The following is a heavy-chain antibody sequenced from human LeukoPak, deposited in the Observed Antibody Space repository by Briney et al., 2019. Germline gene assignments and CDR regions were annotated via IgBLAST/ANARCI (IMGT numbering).Heavy chain of an antibody. CDR1: GYXFTSHG. Sequence: ASVKVSCKASGYXFTSHGFSWVRQAPGQGLEWLGWINAYNGNTNYAQKLQGRVTMTTDTSTSTAYMELRSLRSDDTAVYYCARGHSSSYDYWGQGTLVTVSS. V-gene: IGHV1-18*01. CDR2: INAYNGNT. CDR3: ARGHSSSYDY. D-gene: IGHD6-13*01. J-gene: IGHJ4*02.